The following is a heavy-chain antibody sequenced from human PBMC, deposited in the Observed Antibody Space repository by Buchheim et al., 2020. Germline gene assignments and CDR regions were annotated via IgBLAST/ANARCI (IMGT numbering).Heavy chain of an antibody. CDR1: GFTFSSYG. J-gene: IGHJ4*02. Sequence: QVQLVESGGGVVQPGRSLRLSCAASGFTFSSYGMHWVRQAPGKGLEWVAVISYDGSNKYYADSVKGRFTISRDNSKNTLYLQINSLRAEDTAIFYCAKNMTLGGTDYWGQGTL. CDR3: AKNMTLGGTDY. CDR2: ISYDGSNK. D-gene: IGHD2-15*01. V-gene: IGHV3-30*18.